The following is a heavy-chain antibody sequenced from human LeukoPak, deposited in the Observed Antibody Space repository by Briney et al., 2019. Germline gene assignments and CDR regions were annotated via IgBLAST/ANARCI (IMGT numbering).Heavy chain of an antibody. J-gene: IGHJ4*02. CDR3: AKDRGGSYAGDFDY. D-gene: IGHD1-26*01. V-gene: IGHV3-21*01. Sequence: GGFLRLSCAASGFTFSSYSMNWVRQAPGKGLEWVSCISSSSTYIYYADSVKGRFTISRDNSKNTLYLQMNSLRAEDTAVYYCAKDRGGSYAGDFDYWGQGTLVTVSS. CDR1: GFTFSSYS. CDR2: ISSSSTYI.